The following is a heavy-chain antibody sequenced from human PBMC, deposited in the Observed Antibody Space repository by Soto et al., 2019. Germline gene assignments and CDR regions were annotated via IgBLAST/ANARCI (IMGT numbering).Heavy chain of an antibody. CDR3: ARGGTLRGAVVAATDDY. J-gene: IGHJ4*02. CDR2: IIPIFGTA. CDR1: GGTFSSYA. D-gene: IGHD2-15*01. V-gene: IGHV1-69*01. Sequence: QVQLMQSGAEVKKPGSSVKVSCKASGGTFSSYAISWVLQAPGQGLEWMGGIIPIFGTANYAQKFQGRVTITADESTSTAYTELRSLRSEDTALYYCARGGTLRGAVVAATDDYWGQGTLVTVSS.